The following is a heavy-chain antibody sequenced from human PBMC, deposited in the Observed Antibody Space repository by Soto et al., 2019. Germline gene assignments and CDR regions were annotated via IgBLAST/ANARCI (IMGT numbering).Heavy chain of an antibody. Sequence: ALRLSCVASGFTFSTYGMHWVRQAPGKGLEWVAIIWYDGSNKYYADSVKGRFTISRDNSKNTLYLQMNSLRAEDTAVYYCARDGYNLPFDYWGQGTLVTVSS. CDR3: ARDGYNLPFDY. CDR1: GFTFSTYG. CDR2: IWYDGSNK. V-gene: IGHV3-33*01. J-gene: IGHJ4*02. D-gene: IGHD5-12*01.